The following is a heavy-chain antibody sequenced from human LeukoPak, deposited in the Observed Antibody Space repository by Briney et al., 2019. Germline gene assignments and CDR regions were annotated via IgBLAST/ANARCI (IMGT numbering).Heavy chain of an antibody. D-gene: IGHD3-16*02. V-gene: IGHV3-30-3*01. CDR3: ARTKTHYDYVWGSYRPRRWFDP. CDR2: ISYDGSNK. J-gene: IGHJ5*02. CDR1: GFTFSSYA. Sequence: GGSLRLSCAASGFTFSSYAMHWVRQAPGKGLEWVAVISYDGSNKYYADSVKGRFTISRDNSKNTLYLQMNSLRAEDTAVYYCARTKTHYDYVWGSYRPRRWFDPWGQGTLVTVSS.